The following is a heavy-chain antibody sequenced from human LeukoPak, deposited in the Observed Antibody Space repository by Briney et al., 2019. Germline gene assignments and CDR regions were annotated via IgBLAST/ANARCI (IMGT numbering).Heavy chain of an antibody. V-gene: IGHV3-49*04. D-gene: IGHD3-22*01. CDR1: GFTFGDYA. J-gene: IGHJ4*02. CDR3: TRDRYYYDSSGYYGFDS. Sequence: GGSLRLSCTASGFTFGDYAMSWVRQAPGKGLEWVGFIRSKAYEWSTEYAASVKVRFTISRDDSQSTAYLQVNSLTTADTAVYSCTRDRYYYDSSGYYGFDSWGQGTLVTVSS. CDR2: IRSKAYEWST.